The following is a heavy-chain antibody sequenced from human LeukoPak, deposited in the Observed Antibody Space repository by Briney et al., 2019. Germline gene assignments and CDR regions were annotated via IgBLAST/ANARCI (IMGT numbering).Heavy chain of an antibody. CDR3: ARDLVGTTKHYYYGMDV. CDR1: GFTFSSYG. Sequence: GGSLRLSCAASGFTFSSYGMHWVRQAPGKGLEWVAVIWYDGSNKYYADSVKGRFTISRDNSKNTLYLQMNSLRAEDTAVYYCARDLVGTTKHYYYGMDVWGKGTTVTASS. D-gene: IGHD1-1*01. V-gene: IGHV3-33*01. J-gene: IGHJ6*04. CDR2: IWYDGSNK.